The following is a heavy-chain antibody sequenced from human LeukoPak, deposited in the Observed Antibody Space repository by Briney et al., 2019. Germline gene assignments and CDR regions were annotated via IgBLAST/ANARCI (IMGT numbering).Heavy chain of an antibody. J-gene: IGHJ6*02. V-gene: IGHV4-39*01. D-gene: IGHD6-19*01. CDR2: IYYSGST. Sequence: PSETLSLTCTVSGCSISSSSYYWGWIRQPPGKGLEWIGSIYYSGSTYYNPSLKSRVTISVDTSKNQFSLKLSSVTAADTAVYYCARQEAVAGTGYYYGMDVWGQGTTVTVSS. CDR1: GCSISSSSYY. CDR3: ARQEAVAGTGYYYGMDV.